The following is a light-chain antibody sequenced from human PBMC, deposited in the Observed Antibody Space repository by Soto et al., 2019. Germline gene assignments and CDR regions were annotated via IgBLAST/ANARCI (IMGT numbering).Light chain of an antibody. V-gene: IGKV1-5*01. CDR2: DAS. Sequence: DIKMTQSPSTLSASVGDRVTITFRSSQSISGYLAWYQQKPGKAPKLLIYDASSLESGVPSRFSGSASGTEFTLTISSLQPDDFATYYCQQYNIYPWTFGQGTKVDI. CDR3: QQYNIYPWT. J-gene: IGKJ1*01. CDR1: QSISGY.